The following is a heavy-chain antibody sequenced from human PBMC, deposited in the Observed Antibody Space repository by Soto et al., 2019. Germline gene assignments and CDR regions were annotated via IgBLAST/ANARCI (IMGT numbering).Heavy chain of an antibody. CDR1: GDSFSSYS. J-gene: IGHJ3*02. CDR2: LYYSGGT. V-gene: IGHV4-59*01. D-gene: IGHD3-22*01. CDR3: ARASYYDSSGYYPGAFDI. Sequence: SETLSLTCTVSGDSFSSYSWGWIRQPPGRGLELIGSLYYSGGTHFNPSLKSRVTITVDMSKSQFSLRLTSVTAADTAVYYCARASYYDSSGYYPGAFDIWGQGTLVTVSS.